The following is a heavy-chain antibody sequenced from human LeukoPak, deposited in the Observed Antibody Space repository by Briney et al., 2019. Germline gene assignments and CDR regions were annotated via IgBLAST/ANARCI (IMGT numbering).Heavy chain of an antibody. CDR1: GGSISSGSYY. J-gene: IGHJ4*02. CDR2: IYTSGST. CDR3: ARARGGGSYRGYYFDY. V-gene: IGHV4-61*02. D-gene: IGHD1-26*01. Sequence: SETLSLTCTVSGGSISSGSYYWSWIRQPAGKGLEWIGRIYTSGSTNYNPSLKSRVTISVDTSKNQFSQKLSSVTAADTAVYYCARARGGGSYRGYYFDYWGQGTLVTVSS.